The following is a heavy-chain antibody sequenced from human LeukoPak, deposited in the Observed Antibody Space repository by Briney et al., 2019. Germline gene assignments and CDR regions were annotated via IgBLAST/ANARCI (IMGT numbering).Heavy chain of an antibody. D-gene: IGHD3-10*01. Sequence: GESLKISCKTSGYNFNTYWIGWVRQKPGKGLEWLGIIYPGDSDTKYSPPFEGQVTISADKSINTAYLQWSSLKASDTAMYYCVIYGSGSYFDYWGQGTLVIASS. V-gene: IGHV5-51*01. CDR2: IYPGDSDT. CDR3: VIYGSGSYFDY. J-gene: IGHJ4*02. CDR1: GYNFNTYW.